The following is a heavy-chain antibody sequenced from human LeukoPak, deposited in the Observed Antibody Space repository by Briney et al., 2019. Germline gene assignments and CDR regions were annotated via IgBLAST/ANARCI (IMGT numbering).Heavy chain of an antibody. CDR1: GFTFSSSA. Sequence: PGGSLRLSCGASGFTFSSSAMLWVRQGPGKGLEWVAYIAHHGNNKYYADSVKGRFTISRDNSKGSLYLQMNSLRADDTAVSYCAKDGSWSCTDWGQGTLVRVSS. CDR3: AKDGSWSCTD. CDR2: IAHHGNNK. D-gene: IGHD2-8*02. V-gene: IGHV3-30*02. J-gene: IGHJ4*02.